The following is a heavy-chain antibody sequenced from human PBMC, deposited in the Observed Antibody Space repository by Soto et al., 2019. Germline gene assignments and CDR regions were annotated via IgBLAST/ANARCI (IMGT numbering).Heavy chain of an antibody. D-gene: IGHD6-19*01. V-gene: IGHV3-7*04. J-gene: IGHJ5*02. CDR3: ARAVAGTSGGGWLDP. Sequence: GGSLRLSCAASGFTFSSNCMSWVRQAPGKGMKRAANRRQDRREKYYVGSVKCRFTISRDNAKKALNLQMHNLRAEDSAVYYCARAVAGTSGGGWLDPWGQGTLVTVSS. CDR2: RRQDRREK. CDR1: GFTFSSNC.